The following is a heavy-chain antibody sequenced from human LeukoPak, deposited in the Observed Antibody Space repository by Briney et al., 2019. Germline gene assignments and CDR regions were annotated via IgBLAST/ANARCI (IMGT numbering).Heavy chain of an antibody. D-gene: IGHD5-12*01. V-gene: IGHV4-59*01. J-gene: IGHJ3*02. Sequence: SETLSLTCAVYGGSFSGYYWSWIRQPPGKGLEWIGYIYYSGSTNYNPSLKSRVTISVDTSKNQFSLKLSSVTAADTALYYCARGSDIVATLDAFDIWGQGTIVNVSP. CDR2: IYYSGST. CDR1: GGSFSGYY. CDR3: ARGSDIVATLDAFDI.